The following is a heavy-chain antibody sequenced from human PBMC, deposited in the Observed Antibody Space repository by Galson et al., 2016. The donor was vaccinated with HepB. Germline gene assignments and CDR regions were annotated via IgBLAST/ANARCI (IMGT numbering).Heavy chain of an antibody. CDR3: ASDNDYVGGTYRYTRTVPQYYFDY. V-gene: IGHV3-30-3*01. J-gene: IGHJ4*02. CDR1: GFTFSSYA. CDR2: ISFDGSNN. Sequence: SLRLSCAASGFTFSSYAMHWVRQAPGKGLEWVAVISFDGSNNFYADSVKGRFTISRANSKNTLYLQMNSLRAEDTAVYYCASDNDYVGGTYRYTRTVPQYYFDYWGQGTLVTVSS. D-gene: IGHD3-16*02.